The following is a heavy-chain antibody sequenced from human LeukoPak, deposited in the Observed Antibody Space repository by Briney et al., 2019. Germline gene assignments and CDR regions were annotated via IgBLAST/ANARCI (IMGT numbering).Heavy chain of an antibody. Sequence: SVKVSCKASGGTFGNYAINWVRQAPGQGLEWMGGIIPFFGTSNYAQKFQGRVTITTDESTSTAYMELSSLRSEDTAVYYCARVTGCSSTSCLYGPFDYWGQGTLVTVSS. CDR2: IIPFFGTS. D-gene: IGHD2-2*01. CDR3: ARVTGCSSTSCLYGPFDY. CDR1: GGTFGNYA. J-gene: IGHJ4*02. V-gene: IGHV1-69*05.